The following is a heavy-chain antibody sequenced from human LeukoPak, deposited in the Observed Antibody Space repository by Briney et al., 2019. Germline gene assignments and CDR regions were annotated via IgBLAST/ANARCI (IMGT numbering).Heavy chain of an antibody. CDR1: GFTLSSYA. D-gene: IGHD2-21*01. CDR3: AKAPVTTCRGAYCYPFDY. CDR2: ISDSGNT. J-gene: IGHJ4*02. Sequence: GGSLRLSCAASGFTLSSYAMSWVRQAPGKGLEWVSAISDSGNTYHADSVKGRFSISRDSSKNTLFLQMNRLRPEDAAVYYCAKAPVTTCRGAYCYPFDYWGQGTLVTVSS. V-gene: IGHV3-23*01.